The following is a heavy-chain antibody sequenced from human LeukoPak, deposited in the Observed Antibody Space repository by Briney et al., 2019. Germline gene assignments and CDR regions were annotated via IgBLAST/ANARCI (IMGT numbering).Heavy chain of an antibody. Sequence: GGSLRLSCAASGFTFSSYGMHWVRQAPGKGLEWVAFIRYDGSNKYYADSVKGRFTISRDNSKNTLYLQMNSLRAEDTAVYYCAKDPHLGYCSSTSCFMGAFGIWGQGTMVTVSS. J-gene: IGHJ3*02. D-gene: IGHD2-2*01. CDR1: GFTFSSYG. CDR2: IRYDGSNK. V-gene: IGHV3-30*02. CDR3: AKDPHLGYCSSTSCFMGAFGI.